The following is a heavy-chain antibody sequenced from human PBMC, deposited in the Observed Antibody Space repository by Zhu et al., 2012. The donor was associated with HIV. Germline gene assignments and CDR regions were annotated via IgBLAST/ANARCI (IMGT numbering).Heavy chain of an antibody. CDR1: GYSISSGYY. V-gene: IGHV4-38-2*02. CDR3: ARDTYYYGSGSDFDY. Sequence: QVQLQESGPGLVKPSETLSLTCTVSGYSISSGYYWGRIRQPPGKGLEWIGSIYHSGSTYYNPSLKSRVTISVDTSKNQFSLKLSSVTAADTAVYYCARDTYYYGSGSDFDYWGQGTLVTVSS. J-gene: IGHJ4*02. D-gene: IGHD3-10*01. CDR2: IYHSGST.